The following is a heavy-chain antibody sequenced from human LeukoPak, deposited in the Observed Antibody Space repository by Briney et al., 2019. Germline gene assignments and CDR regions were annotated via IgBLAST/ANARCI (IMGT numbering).Heavy chain of an antibody. CDR3: AKDKYSYGSMPDY. Sequence: GGSLRLSCAASGFTFSSYGMHWVRQAPGKGLEWVAFIRYDGSNKYYADSVKGRFTISRDNSKNTLYLQMNSLRAEDTAVYYCAKDKYSYGSMPDYWGQGTLVTVSS. CDR1: GFTFSSYG. D-gene: IGHD5-18*01. J-gene: IGHJ4*02. V-gene: IGHV3-30*02. CDR2: IRYDGSNK.